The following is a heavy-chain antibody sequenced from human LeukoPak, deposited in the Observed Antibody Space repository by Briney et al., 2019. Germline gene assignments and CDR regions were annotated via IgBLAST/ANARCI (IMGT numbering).Heavy chain of an antibody. V-gene: IGHV3-48*03. CDR2: ISSSGSTI. Sequence: QSGGSLRLSCAASGFTFSSYEMNWVRQAPGKGLEWVSYISSSGSTIYYADSVKGRFTISRDNAKNSLYLQMNSLRAEDTAVYYCARDPDSSSAFDIWGQGTMVTVSS. J-gene: IGHJ3*02. CDR3: ARDPDSSSAFDI. D-gene: IGHD6-13*01. CDR1: GFTFSSYE.